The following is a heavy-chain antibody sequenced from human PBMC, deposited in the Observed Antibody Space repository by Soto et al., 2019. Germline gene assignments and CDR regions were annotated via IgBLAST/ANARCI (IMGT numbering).Heavy chain of an antibody. V-gene: IGHV3-30-3*01. Sequence: SLKISVAASGFTFSSYAMNWVRQAPGKGLEWVALISHDGINKYYADSVRGRFTISRDSSTNTLYLQMNSLRAADTAVYYCGRCTSTSCHLGSDYWGQGTLVTVSS. CDR3: GRCTSTSCHLGSDY. D-gene: IGHD2-2*01. CDR2: ISHDGINK. CDR1: GFTFSSYA. J-gene: IGHJ4*02.